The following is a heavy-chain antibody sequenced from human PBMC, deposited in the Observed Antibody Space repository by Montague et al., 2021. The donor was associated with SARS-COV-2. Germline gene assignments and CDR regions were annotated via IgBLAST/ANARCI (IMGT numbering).Heavy chain of an antibody. CDR1: GFTFSRYS. J-gene: IGHJ4*02. Sequence: SLRLSCAASGFTFSRYSMNWVRQAPGKGLEWVSAISSSSTYTLHADSVKGRFTISRDNAKNSLYLQMNSLRAEDTAVYYCARAAHDYGDYDYWGQGTLVTVSS. D-gene: IGHD4-17*01. CDR3: ARAAHDYGDYDY. CDR2: ISSSSTYT. V-gene: IGHV3-21*01.